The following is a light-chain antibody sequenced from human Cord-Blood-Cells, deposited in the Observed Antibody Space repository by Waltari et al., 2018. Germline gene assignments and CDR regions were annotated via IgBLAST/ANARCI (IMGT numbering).Light chain of an antibody. Sequence: QSALTQPPSASGSPGQSVTISFTGTSSDVGGSNYVSWYQQHPGKAPKLMIYEVSKRPSGVTDRFSVSKSGNTASLTVSWLQAEDEADYYCSSYAGSNNYVLGTGTKVTVL. CDR3: SSYAGSNNYV. CDR2: EVS. CDR1: SSDVGGSNY. J-gene: IGLJ1*01. V-gene: IGLV2-8*01.